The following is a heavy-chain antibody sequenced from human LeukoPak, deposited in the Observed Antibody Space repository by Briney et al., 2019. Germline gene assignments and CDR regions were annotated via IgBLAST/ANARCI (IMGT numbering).Heavy chain of an antibody. CDR3: ARAIPGGSGTFDY. CDR2: IYHSGST. D-gene: IGHD3-10*01. J-gene: IGHJ4*02. CDR1: GYSISSGYY. V-gene: IGHV4-38-2*01. Sequence: SETLSLTCAVSGYSISSGYYWGWIRQPPGKGLEWIGSIYHSGSTNYNPSLKSRVTMSVDTSKNQFSLKLNSLTAADTAVYYCARAIPGGSGTFDYWGQGTLVTVSS.